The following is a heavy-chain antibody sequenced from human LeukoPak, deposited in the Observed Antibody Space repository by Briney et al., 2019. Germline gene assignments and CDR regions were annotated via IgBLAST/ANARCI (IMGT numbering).Heavy chain of an antibody. Sequence: GGSLRLSCAASGFTFSNYAMSWVRQAPGKEPEWVSYISSSGSTIYYADSVKGRFTISRDNAKNSLYLQMNSLRAEDTAVYYCASTGITMVRGVISWFDPWGQGTLVTVSS. CDR3: ASTGITMVRGVISWFDP. CDR2: ISSSGSTI. CDR1: GFTFSNYA. D-gene: IGHD3-10*01. V-gene: IGHV3-11*01. J-gene: IGHJ5*02.